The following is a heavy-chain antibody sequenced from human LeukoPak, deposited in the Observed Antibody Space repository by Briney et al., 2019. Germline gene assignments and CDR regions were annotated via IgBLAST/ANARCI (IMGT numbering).Heavy chain of an antibody. CDR2: ISSSDSTI. Sequence: PGGSLRLSCAASRFTFSSYEMNWVRQAPGKGLEWVSYISSSDSTIYYADSVKGRFTISRDSAKNSLYLQMNSLRAEDTAVYYCARISYDSRPNCAFDIWGQGTMVTVSS. CDR3: ARISYDSRPNCAFDI. D-gene: IGHD3-22*01. J-gene: IGHJ3*02. CDR1: RFTFSSYE. V-gene: IGHV3-48*03.